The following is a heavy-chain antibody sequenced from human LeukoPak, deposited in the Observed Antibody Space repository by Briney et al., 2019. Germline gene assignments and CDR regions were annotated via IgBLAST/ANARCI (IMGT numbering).Heavy chain of an antibody. D-gene: IGHD3-10*01. CDR1: RGPISSFY. V-gene: IGHV4-4*07. CDR2: IFTSGST. CDR3: ARDRTPYYYGSGSYFYYYMDV. Sequence: PSETLSLTCTVSRGPISSFYWSWIRQPAGKGLEWIGRIFTSGSTNYNPSLKNRVTMSVDTSKNQFSLKLSSVTAADTAVYYCARDRTPYYYGSGSYFYYYMDVWGKGTTVTISS. J-gene: IGHJ6*03.